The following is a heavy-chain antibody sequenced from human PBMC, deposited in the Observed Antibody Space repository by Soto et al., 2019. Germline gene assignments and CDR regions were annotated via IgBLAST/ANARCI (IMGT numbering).Heavy chain of an antibody. Sequence: PGGSLRLSCAASGFTFSNYWMNWVRQAPGKGLEWVANINEDGSEKYYVDSAKGRFTISRDNAKNSLYLQMSSLRAEDTAVYYCARALFYYLGQGTLLTVSS. CDR3: ARALFYY. CDR2: INEDGSEK. V-gene: IGHV3-7*01. CDR1: GFTFSNYW. J-gene: IGHJ4*02.